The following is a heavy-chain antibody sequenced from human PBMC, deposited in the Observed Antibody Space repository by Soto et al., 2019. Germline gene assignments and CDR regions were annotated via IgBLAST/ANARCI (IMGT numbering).Heavy chain of an antibody. CDR1: GFTVSSNY. CDR2: IYSGGST. CDR3: ASNAIAAAPAYGMDV. V-gene: IGHV3-53*02. D-gene: IGHD6-13*01. Sequence: EVQLVETGGGLIQPGGSLRLSCAASGFTVSSNYMSWVRQAPGKGLEWVSVIYSGGSTYYADSVKGRFTISRDNSKNTLYLQMNRLRAEDTAVYYCASNAIAAAPAYGMDVWGQGTTVTVSS. J-gene: IGHJ6*02.